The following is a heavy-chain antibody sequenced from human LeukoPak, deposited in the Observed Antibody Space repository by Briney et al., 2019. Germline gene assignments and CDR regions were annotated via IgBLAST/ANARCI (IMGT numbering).Heavy chain of an antibody. V-gene: IGHV3-48*03. CDR1: RFPFSIYE. CDR3: ALLTVASDFDY. J-gene: IGHJ4*02. CDR2: MHSSCTVK. D-gene: IGHD5-12*01. Sequence: GGSLRLSCVVSRFPFSIYEMNWVRQAPVKGREWVSNMHSSCTVKYYSDSVKGRFSISRDNAKSSLYLQMNSLRVEDTAVYYCALLTVASDFDYWGQGALVTVSS.